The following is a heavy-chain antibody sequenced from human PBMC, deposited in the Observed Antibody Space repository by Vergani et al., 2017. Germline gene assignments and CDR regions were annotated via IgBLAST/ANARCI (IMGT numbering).Heavy chain of an antibody. V-gene: IGHV3-73*02. J-gene: IGHJ5*02. CDR1: GFTFSGSA. CDR3: IAPDVVVPAAIGGP. CDR2: IRSKANSYAT. Sequence: EVQLVESGGGLVQPGGSLKLSCAASGFTFSGSAMHWVRQASGKGLEWVGRIRSKANSYATAYAASVKGRFTISRDDSKNTAYLQMNSLKTEDTAVYYCIAPDVVVPAAIGGPLGQGTLVTVSS. D-gene: IGHD2-2*01.